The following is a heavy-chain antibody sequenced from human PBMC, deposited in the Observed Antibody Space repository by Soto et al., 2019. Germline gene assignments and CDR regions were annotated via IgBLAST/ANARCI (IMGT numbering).Heavy chain of an antibody. CDR1: GDSISSYY. V-gene: IGHV4-59*08. J-gene: IGHJ4*02. CDR2: IYYSGST. CDR3: ARHVSSGDYIFDY. D-gene: IGHD4-17*01. Sequence: SETLSLTCSVSGDSISSYYWSWIRQPPGRGLEWIGYIYYSGSTKSNPSLKSRVTMSVDTSKNQFSLKMGSVTAADTAVYYCARHVSSGDYIFDYWGQGTLVTVSS.